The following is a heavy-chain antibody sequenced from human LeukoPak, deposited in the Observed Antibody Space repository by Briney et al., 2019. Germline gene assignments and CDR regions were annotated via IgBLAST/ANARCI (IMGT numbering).Heavy chain of an antibody. CDR3: ARPIAAAGNDAFDI. J-gene: IGHJ3*02. V-gene: IGHV1-69*05. Sequence: SVKVSCKASGGTFSSHAISWVRQAPGQGLEWMGRIIPIFGTANYAQKFQGRVTITTDESTSTAYMELSSLRSEDTAVYYCARPIAAAGNDAFDIWGQGTMVTVSS. D-gene: IGHD6-13*01. CDR1: GGTFSSHA. CDR2: IIPIFGTA.